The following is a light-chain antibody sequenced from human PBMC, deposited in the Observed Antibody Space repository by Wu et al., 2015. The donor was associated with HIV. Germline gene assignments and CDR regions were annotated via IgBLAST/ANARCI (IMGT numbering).Light chain of an antibody. CDR1: QSISTR. J-gene: IGKJ5*01. Sequence: EIVMTQSPVTSSVSLGERATLSCWASQSISTRLAWYQQKPGQAPRLLIYGASTRATNVPARFSGSGSGTDFTLTISSLQPEDFAVYYCQQYYDWPITFGQGTRLDIK. V-gene: IGKV3-15*01. CDR2: GAS. CDR3: QQYYDWPIT.